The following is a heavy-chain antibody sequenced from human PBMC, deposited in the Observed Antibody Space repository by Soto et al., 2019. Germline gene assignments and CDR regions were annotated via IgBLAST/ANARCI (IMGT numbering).Heavy chain of an antibody. D-gene: IGHD1-26*01. Sequence: QVQLQESGPGLVKPSQTLSLTCSVSGASTVSHYHWTWIRQPPGKGLEWMGYIFNSGTTFFNPFLTSRLSITMDTPGNHFSLELRSVTAADTAVYYGALALGPTTGLDYWGQGPLVTVSS. CDR2: IFNSGTT. V-gene: IGHV4-31*02. J-gene: IGHJ4*02. CDR1: GASTVSHYH. CDR3: ALALGPTTGLDY.